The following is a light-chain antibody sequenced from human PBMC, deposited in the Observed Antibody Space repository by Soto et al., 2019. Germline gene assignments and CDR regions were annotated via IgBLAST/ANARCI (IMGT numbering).Light chain of an antibody. CDR2: DIS. CDR1: QSVSSN. Sequence: EIVMTQSPATLSVSPGERASLSCRAIQSVSSNLAWYQQKPGQAPRLLIYDISDRATGIPARFSGSGSGTDFTLTISSLEPEDFAIYYCQQRSNWPPEVTFGQGTRLEIK. V-gene: IGKV3-11*01. CDR3: QQRSNWPPEVT. J-gene: IGKJ5*01.